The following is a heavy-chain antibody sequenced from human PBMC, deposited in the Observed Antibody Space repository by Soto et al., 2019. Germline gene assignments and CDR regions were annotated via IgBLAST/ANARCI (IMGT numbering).Heavy chain of an antibody. V-gene: IGHV5-51*01. D-gene: IGHD3-10*01. CDR2: IYAGDSDT. CDR1: GYSFSDYW. CDR3: ARFQGTMVRGVIITSPSHFDY. Sequence: GESLKISCKGSGYSFSDYWIGWVRQMPGKGLEFMGTIYAGDSDTRYSPSFEGQVTMSVDKSISTAYLHWTSLKASDTAMYYCARFQGTMVRGVIITSPSHFDYWGQGKLVTVSS. J-gene: IGHJ4*02.